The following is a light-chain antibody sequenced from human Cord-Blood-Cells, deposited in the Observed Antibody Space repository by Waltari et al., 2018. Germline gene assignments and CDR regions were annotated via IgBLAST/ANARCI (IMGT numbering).Light chain of an antibody. CDR3: QQYNNWPRT. V-gene: IGKV3-15*01. Sequence: EIVMTQSPATLSVSPGDRATLSCRASQSVSSNLALYQQKPGQAPRLLIYGASTRATGIPARFSCSGSGTEFTLTISSLQSEDFAVYYCQQYNNWPRTFGQGNKVEIK. J-gene: IGKJ1*01. CDR1: QSVSSN. CDR2: GAS.